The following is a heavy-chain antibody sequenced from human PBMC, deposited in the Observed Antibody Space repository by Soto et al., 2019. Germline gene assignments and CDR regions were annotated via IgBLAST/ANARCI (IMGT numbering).Heavy chain of an antibody. CDR2: ISSGGNT. D-gene: IGHD3-9*01. CDR1: GFTVSNNF. V-gene: IGHV3-66*01. CDR3: ATKRYPGPGVDV. J-gene: IGHJ6*02. Sequence: EVHLVESGGTWVQPGGSLRLSCAASGFTVSNNFMSWVRQAPGKGLEWVSLISSGGNTYYADSVKDRFTISRDNSKNTVSLQMNSLRAEDTAVYYCATKRYPGPGVDVWGQGTTVTISS.